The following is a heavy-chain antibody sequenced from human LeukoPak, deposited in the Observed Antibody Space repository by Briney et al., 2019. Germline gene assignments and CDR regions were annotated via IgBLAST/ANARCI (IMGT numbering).Heavy chain of an antibody. CDR1: GFTFSSYG. J-gene: IGHJ6*02. Sequence: GGSLRLSCAASGFTFSSYGMHWVRQAPGKGLEWVAFIGYDGSSKYYADSVKGRFTISRDNSKNTLYLQMNSLRAEDAAVYYCTGGSRDSVYYYGMDVWGQGTTVSVSS. V-gene: IGHV3-30*02. D-gene: IGHD3-16*01. CDR3: TGGSRDSVYYYGMDV. CDR2: IGYDGSSK.